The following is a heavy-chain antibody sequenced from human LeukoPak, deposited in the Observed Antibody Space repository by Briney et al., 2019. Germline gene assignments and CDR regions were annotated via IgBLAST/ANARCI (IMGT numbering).Heavy chain of an antibody. V-gene: IGHV3-53*04. CDR3: ARDGWFGEL. CDR2: IYSGGST. J-gene: IGHJ4*02. Sequence: GGSLRLSCEGSGFSFSEYWMSWVRQAPGKGLEWVSVIYSGGSTYYADSVKGRFTISRHNSKNTLYLQMNSLRAEDTAVYYCARDGWFGELRGQGTLVTVSS. D-gene: IGHD3-10*01. CDR1: GFSFSEYW.